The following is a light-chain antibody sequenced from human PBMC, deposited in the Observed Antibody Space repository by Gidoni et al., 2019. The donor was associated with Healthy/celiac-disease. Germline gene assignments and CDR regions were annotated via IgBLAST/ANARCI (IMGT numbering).Light chain of an antibody. J-gene: IGKJ1*01. CDR3: QLSET. V-gene: IGKV1-5*03. CDR1: QSISSW. CDR2: KAS. Sequence: DIQMTQSPSTLSAFVGDRVTITCRASQSISSWLAWYQQKPGKAPKLLIYKASSLESGVPSRFSGSGSGTEFTLTISSLQPDDFATYYCQLSETFGQGTKVEIK.